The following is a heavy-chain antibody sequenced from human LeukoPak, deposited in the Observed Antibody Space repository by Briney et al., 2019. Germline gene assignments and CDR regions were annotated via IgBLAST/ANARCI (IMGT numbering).Heavy chain of an antibody. D-gene: IGHD3-10*01. Sequence: SETLSLTCTVSRGSISSSSYYCGWIRHPPGKWLEWLGCIYYSGSTYYNPSLKSRVTISVDTSKNQFSLKLSSVTAADTAVYYCAVHYGSGSYFDYWGQGTLVTVSS. CDR3: AVHYGSGSYFDY. CDR1: RGSISSSSYY. CDR2: IYYSGST. V-gene: IGHV4-39*07. J-gene: IGHJ4*02.